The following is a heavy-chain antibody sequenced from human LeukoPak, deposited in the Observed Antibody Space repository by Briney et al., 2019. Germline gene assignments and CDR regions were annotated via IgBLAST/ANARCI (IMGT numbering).Heavy chain of an antibody. CDR1: GGSFSGYY. Sequence: SETLSLTCAIYGGSFSGYYWSWFRQPPGKGLEWIGEINHSGSTSYDPSLESRVTIPEDMSKNQFSLKLTSVTAADTAVYYCARGPPRDFDTSGFYYNCWGQGILVTVSS. CDR3: ARGPPRDFDTSGFYYNC. J-gene: IGHJ4*02. V-gene: IGHV4-34*01. D-gene: IGHD3-22*01. CDR2: INHSGST.